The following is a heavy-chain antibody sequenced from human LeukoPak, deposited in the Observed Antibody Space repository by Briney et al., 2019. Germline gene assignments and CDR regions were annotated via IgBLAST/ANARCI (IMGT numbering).Heavy chain of an antibody. CDR2: IKQDGIEK. CDR3: ARSLWPEDY. J-gene: IGHJ4*02. Sequence: GGSLRLSCAASGFTFSSYWVSWVRQAPGKGLEWVANIKQDGIEKNYLDSVKGRFTISRDDTKTSLYLQMNSLRAEDTAVYYCARSLWPEDYWGQGTLVTVSS. V-gene: IGHV3-7*01. CDR1: GFTFSSYW. D-gene: IGHD5-18*01.